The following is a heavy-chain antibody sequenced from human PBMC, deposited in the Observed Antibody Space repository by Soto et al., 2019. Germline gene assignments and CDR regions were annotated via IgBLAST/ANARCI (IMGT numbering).Heavy chain of an antibody. CDR3: AIGYGDFLGAFDS. CDR2: ISGSGGNT. V-gene: IGHV3-23*01. CDR1: GFTFNSYA. Sequence: GGSLRLSCAASGFTFNSYAMSWVRQAPGKGLEWVSSISGSGGNTYYTDSVKGRFTISRDNSKNTLYLQMNRLSEDTAVYYCAIGYGDFLGAFDSWGQGTLVTVSS. J-gene: IGHJ4*02. D-gene: IGHD4-17*01.